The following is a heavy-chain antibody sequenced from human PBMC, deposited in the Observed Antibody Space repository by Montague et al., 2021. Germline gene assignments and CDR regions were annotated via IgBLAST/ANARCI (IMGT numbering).Heavy chain of an antibody. CDR1: GGSFNAYY. J-gene: IGHJ6*02. Sequence: SETLSLTCAVYGGSFNAYYWSWIRQSPGKGLEWIGEIHHRGSIYYDPTTDYNPSMPSRVTIAVDASKNQFSLRLRSVTAAATAVYLCAGPSVGFESYYNGLDGWGRGTPVIVSS. D-gene: IGHD3-10*01. V-gene: IGHV4-34*01. CDR2: IHHRGSIYYDPTT. CDR3: AGPSVGFESYYNGLDG.